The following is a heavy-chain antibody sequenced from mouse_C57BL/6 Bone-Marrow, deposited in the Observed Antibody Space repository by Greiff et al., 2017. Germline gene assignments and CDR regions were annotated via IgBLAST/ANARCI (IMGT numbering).Heavy chain of an antibody. CDR1: GYTFTSYW. J-gene: IGHJ2*01. CDR2: IDPSDSYT. Sequence: QVQLQQPGAELVKPGASVKLSCKASGYTFTSYWMQWVNQRPGQGLEWIGEIDPSDSYTNYNQKFKGKATLTVDTSSSTAYMQLSSLTSEDSAVYYCGAVPLDYWGQGTTLTVSS. V-gene: IGHV1-50*01. CDR3: GAVPLDY.